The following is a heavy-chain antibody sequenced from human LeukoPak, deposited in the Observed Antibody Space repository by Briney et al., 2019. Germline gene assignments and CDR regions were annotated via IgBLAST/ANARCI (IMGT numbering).Heavy chain of an antibody. CDR3: ARDSSRQGNFDY. CDR2: INAGNGNT. Sequence: ASVKVSCKASGYTFTSYAMHWVRQAPGQRLEWMGWINAGNGNTKYPQKFQGRVTITRDTSASTAYMELSSLRSEDTAVYYCARDSSRQGNFDYWGQGTLVTVSS. V-gene: IGHV1-3*01. CDR1: GYTFTSYA. J-gene: IGHJ4*02.